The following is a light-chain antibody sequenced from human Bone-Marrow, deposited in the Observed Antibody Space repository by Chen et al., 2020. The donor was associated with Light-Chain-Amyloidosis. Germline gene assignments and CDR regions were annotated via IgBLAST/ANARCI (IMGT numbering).Light chain of an antibody. CDR2: DVT. CDR1: SSDVCGYNE. Sequence: QSALTQPRSVSGSPGQSITISCTGTSSDVCGYNEVSWYQQHPGKAPRLIVYDVTKRPSGVPDRCAGSKSGNTASLTISGLQAEDEADYYCCSFAGSYSIWVFGEGTKLTVL. CDR3: CSFAGSYSIWV. J-gene: IGLJ3*02. V-gene: IGLV2-11*01.